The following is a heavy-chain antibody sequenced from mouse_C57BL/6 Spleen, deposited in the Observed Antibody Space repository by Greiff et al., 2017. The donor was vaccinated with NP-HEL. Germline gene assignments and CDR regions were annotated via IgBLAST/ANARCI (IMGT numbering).Heavy chain of an antibody. J-gene: IGHJ4*01. CDR2: ISSGSSTI. CDR1: GFTFSDYG. CDR3: APITTVVDIYAMDY. D-gene: IGHD1-1*01. V-gene: IGHV5-17*01. Sequence: EVKLVESGGGLVKPGGSLKLSCAASGFTFSDYGMHWVRQAPEKGLEWVAYISSGSSTIYYADTVKGRFTISRDNAKNTRFLQMTSLRSEDTAMYYCAPITTVVDIYAMDYWGQGTSVTVSS.